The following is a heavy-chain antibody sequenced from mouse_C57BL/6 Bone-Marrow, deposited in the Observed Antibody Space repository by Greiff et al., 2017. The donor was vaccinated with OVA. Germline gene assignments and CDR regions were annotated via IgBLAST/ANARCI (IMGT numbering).Heavy chain of an antibody. CDR3: TSYGNFDY. CDR1: RFNIKDDY. J-gene: IGHJ2*01. D-gene: IGHD2-1*01. Sequence: EVQLQESGAELVRPGASVKLSCTASRFNIKDDYMHWVKQRPEQGLEWIGWIDPENGDTEYASKFQGKATITADTSSNTAYLQLSSLTSEDTAVYYCTSYGNFDYWGQGTTLTVSS. CDR2: IDPENGDT. V-gene: IGHV14-4*01.